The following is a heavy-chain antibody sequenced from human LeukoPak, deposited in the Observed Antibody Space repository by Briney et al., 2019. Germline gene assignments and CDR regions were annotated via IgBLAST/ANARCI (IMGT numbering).Heavy chain of an antibody. D-gene: IGHD3-9*01. CDR3: ARVGYDILTGWDAFDI. J-gene: IGHJ3*02. V-gene: IGHV4-59*01. Sequence: SETLSLTCTVSGGSISSYYWSWIRQPPGKGLEWIGYIYYSGSTNYNPSLKSRVTISVDTSKNQFSLKLSSVTAADTAVYYCARVGYDILTGWDAFDIWGQGTMVTVSS. CDR1: GGSISSYY. CDR2: IYYSGST.